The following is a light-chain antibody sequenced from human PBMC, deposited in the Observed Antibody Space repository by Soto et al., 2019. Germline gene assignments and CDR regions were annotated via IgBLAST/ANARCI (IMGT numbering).Light chain of an antibody. CDR2: DAS. CDR1: QSVSSY. V-gene: IGKV3-11*01. J-gene: IGKJ4*01. CDR3: QQRSNWPLT. Sequence: ESLLTQSPSSLCLSPVEVATLSCRASQSVSSYLAWYQQKPGQAPRLLIYDASNRATGIPARFSGSGSGTDFTLTISSLEPEDFAVYYCQQRSNWPLTFGGGTKVDTK.